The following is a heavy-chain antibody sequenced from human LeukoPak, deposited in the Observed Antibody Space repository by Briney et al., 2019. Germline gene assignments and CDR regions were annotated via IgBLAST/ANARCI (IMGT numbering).Heavy chain of an antibody. D-gene: IGHD3-16*01. V-gene: IGHV4-39*01. J-gene: IGHJ6*03. CDR2: IFYSGTT. CDR1: GGSISSSTYC. Sequence: RTSETLSLTRTVSGGSISSSTYCWGWIRQSPGKGLEWIGSIFYSGTTYDNPSLKSRVTISVDTSKNQISLKLSSVTAADTAVYYCARHPAGRVRYYYMDVWGKGTTVTVSS. CDR3: ARHPAGRVRYYYMDV.